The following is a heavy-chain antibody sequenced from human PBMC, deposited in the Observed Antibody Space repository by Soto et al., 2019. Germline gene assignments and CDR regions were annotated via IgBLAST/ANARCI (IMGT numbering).Heavy chain of an antibody. J-gene: IGHJ3*02. D-gene: IGHD3-9*01. Sequence: ASVKVSCKASGYTFTSYYMHWVRQAPGQGLEWMGIINPSGGSTSYAQKFQGRVTMTRDTSTSTVYMELSSLRSEDTAVYYCARSSGYYDILTGPWGAFDIRGQGTMVTVSS. CDR2: INPSGGST. V-gene: IGHV1-46*01. CDR1: GYTFTSYY. CDR3: ARSSGYYDILTGPWGAFDI.